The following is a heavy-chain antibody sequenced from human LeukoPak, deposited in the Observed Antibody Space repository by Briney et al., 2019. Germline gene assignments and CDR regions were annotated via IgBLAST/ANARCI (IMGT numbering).Heavy chain of an antibody. CDR1: GFTFNMYT. D-gene: IGHD5-18*01. CDR3: ARDRRLQLWSPAGFDY. V-gene: IGHV3-21*01. J-gene: IGHJ4*02. Sequence: GGSLRLSCAASGFTFNMYTMNRVRQAPGKGLEWVSSISSSGVYIYYADSLKGRFTISRDNAKNSLYLQMNSLRADDTAVYYCARDRRLQLWSPAGFDYWGQGTLVTASS. CDR2: ISSSGVYI.